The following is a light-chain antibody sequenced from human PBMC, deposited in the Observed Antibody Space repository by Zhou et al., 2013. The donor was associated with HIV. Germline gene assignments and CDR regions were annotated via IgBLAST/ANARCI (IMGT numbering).Light chain of an antibody. CDR3: QQSYTTPWT. V-gene: IGKV1-33*01. CDR2: DAS. CDR1: QDISNY. J-gene: IGKJ1*01. Sequence: DIQMTQSPSSLSASVGDRVTITCQASQDISNYLNWYQQKPGKAPKLLIYDASNLETGVPSRFSGSGSATDFTFTISSLQPEDIATYYCQQSYTTPWTFGQGTKVEI.